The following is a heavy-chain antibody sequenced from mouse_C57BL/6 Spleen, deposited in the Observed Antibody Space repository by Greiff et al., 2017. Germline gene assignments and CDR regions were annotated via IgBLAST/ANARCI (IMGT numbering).Heavy chain of an antibody. V-gene: IGHV3-6*01. J-gene: IGHJ4*01. Sequence: EVQLQESGPGLVKPSQSLSLTCSVTGYSITSGYYWNWIRQFPGNKLEWMGYISYDGSNNYNPSLKNRISITRDTSKNQFFLKLNSVTTEDTATYYCARDYDGYSPYAMDYWGQGTSVTVSS. CDR1: GYSITSGYY. CDR3: ARDYDGYSPYAMDY. D-gene: IGHD2-3*01. CDR2: ISYDGSN.